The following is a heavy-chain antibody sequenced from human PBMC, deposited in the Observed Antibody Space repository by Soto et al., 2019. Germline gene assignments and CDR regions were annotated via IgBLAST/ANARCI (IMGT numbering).Heavy chain of an antibody. D-gene: IGHD6-13*01. V-gene: IGHV1-2*04. J-gene: IGHJ1*01. CDR3: ASGGPYNSSSFAEYFQH. CDR2: INPNSGGT. Sequence: ASVKVSCKASGYTFTGYYMHWVRQAPGQGLEWMGWINPNSGGTNYAQKFQGWVTMTRDTSISTAYMELSRLRSDDTAVYYCASGGPYNSSSFAEYFQHWGQGTLVTVSS. CDR1: GYTFTGYY.